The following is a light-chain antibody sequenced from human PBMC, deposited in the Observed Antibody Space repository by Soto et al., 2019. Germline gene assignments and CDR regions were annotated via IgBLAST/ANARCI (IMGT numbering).Light chain of an antibody. V-gene: IGLV2-23*02. CDR3: FSYAGSSTWV. Sequence: QSVLTQPASVSGSPGQSITISCTGTRSDIGSYNSIAWYQQHPGKAPRVMIFEVTKWPSGISNRFSGSKSGSTASLTISGLQAEDEADYFCFSYAGSSTWVFGGGTKLTVL. CDR2: EVT. CDR1: RSDIGSYNS. J-gene: IGLJ3*02.